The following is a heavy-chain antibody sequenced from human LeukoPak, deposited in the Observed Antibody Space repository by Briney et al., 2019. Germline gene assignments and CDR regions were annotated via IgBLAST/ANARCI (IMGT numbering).Heavy chain of an antibody. J-gene: IGHJ4*02. D-gene: IGHD1-26*01. CDR3: ARVGIVGAAFDY. CDR1: GFAFSSYS. Sequence: GGSLRLSCAASGFAFSSYSMNWVRQAPGKGLEWVSYISSGSSTIYYADSVKGRFTISRDDAKNSLYLQMNSLRDEDTAVYYCARVGIVGAAFDYWGQGTLVTVSS. CDR2: ISSGSSTI. V-gene: IGHV3-48*02.